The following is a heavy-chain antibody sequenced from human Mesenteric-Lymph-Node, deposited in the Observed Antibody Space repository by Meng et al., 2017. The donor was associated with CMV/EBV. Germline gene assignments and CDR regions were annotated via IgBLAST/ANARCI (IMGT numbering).Heavy chain of an antibody. CDR2: ISWNSGSI. V-gene: IGHV3-9*01. D-gene: IGHD6-6*01. J-gene: IGHJ6*02. CDR1: GFTFDDYA. Sequence: GGSLRLSCAASGFTFDDYAMHWVRQAPGKGLEWVSGISWNSGSIGYADSVKGRFTISRDTSKNTLYLQMNSLRAEDTAVYYCAREVGSSPGGRFYYYGMDVWGQGTTVTVSS. CDR3: AREVGSSPGGRFYYYGMDV.